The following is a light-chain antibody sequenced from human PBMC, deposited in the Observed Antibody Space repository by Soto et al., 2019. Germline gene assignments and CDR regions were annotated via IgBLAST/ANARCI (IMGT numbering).Light chain of an antibody. CDR3: SSYAGPSVSVV. CDR2: EVN. V-gene: IGLV2-23*02. J-gene: IGLJ2*01. CDR1: SSDVGSYNS. Sequence: QSALTQPASVSGSPGQSSTISCTGTSSDVGSYNSVSWYQQHPDKVPKLMIYEVNKRPSGVSDRFSGSKSGNTASLTISGLQAEDEADYSCSSYAGPSVSVVFGGGTKLTVL.